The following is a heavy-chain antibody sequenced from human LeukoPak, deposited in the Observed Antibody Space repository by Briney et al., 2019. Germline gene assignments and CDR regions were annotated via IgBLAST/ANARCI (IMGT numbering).Heavy chain of an antibody. CDR2: INPNSGGT. V-gene: IGHV1-2*06. Sequence: ASVKVSCKASGYTFTGYYMHWVRPAPGQGLEWMGRINPNSGGTNYSQTFQGRVTMTRDTSISTAYMELSRLRSDDTAVYYCATITVTTRAFDYWGQGTLVTVSS. CDR3: ATITVTTRAFDY. D-gene: IGHD4-17*01. J-gene: IGHJ4*02. CDR1: GYTFTGYY.